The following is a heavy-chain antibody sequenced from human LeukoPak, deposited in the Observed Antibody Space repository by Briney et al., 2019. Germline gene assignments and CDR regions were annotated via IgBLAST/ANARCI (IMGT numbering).Heavy chain of an antibody. CDR1: GGSISSSSYY. CDR2: IYYSGST. CDR3: ARDVSGSNWYFDL. V-gene: IGHV4-39*02. J-gene: IGHJ2*01. Sequence: SETLSLTCTVSGGSISSSSYYWGWIRQPPGKGLEWIGSIYYSGSTYYNPSLKSRVTISVDTSKNQFSLKLSSVTAADTAVYYCARDVSGSNWYFDLWGRGTLVTVSS. D-gene: IGHD3-22*01.